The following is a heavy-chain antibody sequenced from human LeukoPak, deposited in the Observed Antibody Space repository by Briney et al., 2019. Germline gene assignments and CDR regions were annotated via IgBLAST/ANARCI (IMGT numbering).Heavy chain of an antibody. Sequence: GGSLRLSCAASGFTFSGYWMHWVRQVPGKGLVWVSRISSDGSNIIYADSVKGRFTISRDNAKSTLYLEMNSLRAEDTAVYFCSRDQTTAGPSTVDCWGQGTLVTVSP. CDR3: SRDQTTAGPSTVDC. CDR2: ISSDGSNI. D-gene: IGHD4-11*01. CDR1: GFTFSGYW. J-gene: IGHJ4*02. V-gene: IGHV3-74*01.